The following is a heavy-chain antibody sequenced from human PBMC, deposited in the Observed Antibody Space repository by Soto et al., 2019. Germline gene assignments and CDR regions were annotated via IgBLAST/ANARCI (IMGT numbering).Heavy chain of an antibody. Sequence: PGGSLRLSCAASEFTFSSYAMSWVRQAPGKGLEWVSAISGGGDDTYYADSVKGRFTISRDNFKSTLYVQMNSLRAEDTAVYYCARDKWCGGGSCYGFDYWGQGTLVTVSS. J-gene: IGHJ4*02. D-gene: IGHD2-15*01. CDR2: ISGGGDDT. CDR1: EFTFSSYA. CDR3: ARDKWCGGGSCYGFDY. V-gene: IGHV3-23*01.